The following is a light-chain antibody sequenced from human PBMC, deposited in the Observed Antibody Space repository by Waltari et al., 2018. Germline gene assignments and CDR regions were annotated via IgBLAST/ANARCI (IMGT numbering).Light chain of an antibody. CDR3: SSYTRSSTWV. CDR1: SSDVGGYNF. J-gene: IGLJ3*02. Sequence: QSALSQPASVSGSPGQSITISCTGTSSDVGGYNFFSWYQQHPGKAPKVMIIDVSDRPSGVSNRFSGSKSGNTASLTISGLQAEDESDYYCSSYTRSSTWVFGGGTKLTVL. V-gene: IGLV2-14*03. CDR2: DVS.